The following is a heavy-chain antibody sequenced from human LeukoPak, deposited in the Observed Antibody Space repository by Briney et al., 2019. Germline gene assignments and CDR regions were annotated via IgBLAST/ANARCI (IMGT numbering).Heavy chain of an antibody. V-gene: IGHV4-59*01. CDR2: IYYSGST. Sequence: SETLSLTCTVSGGSISSYYWSWIRQPPGKGLEWIGYIYYSGSTNYNPSLKSRVTISVDTSKTQFSLKLSSVTAADPAVYYCARVGSSRWYTYFDYWGQGTLVTVSS. J-gene: IGHJ4*02. CDR1: GGSISSYY. CDR3: ARVGSSRWYTYFDY. D-gene: IGHD6-13*01.